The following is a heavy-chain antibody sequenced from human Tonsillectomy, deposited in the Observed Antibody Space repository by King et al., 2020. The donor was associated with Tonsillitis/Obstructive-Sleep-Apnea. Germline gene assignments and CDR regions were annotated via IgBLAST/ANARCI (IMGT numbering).Heavy chain of an antibody. CDR2: IHHSGST. D-gene: IGHD1-1*01. J-gene: IGHJ6*03. V-gene: IGHV4-34*01. Sequence: HEQLQQWGAGLLKPSETLSLTCAVYGGSFSGYYWSWIRQPPGKGLEWIGEIHHSGSTNYNPSHKSRVTISVDTSKNQFSLKLSSVTAADTAEYYCARTRYNWNDRYYYYYMDVWGKGTTVTVSS. CDR3: ARTRYNWNDRYYYYYMDV. CDR1: GGSFSGYY.